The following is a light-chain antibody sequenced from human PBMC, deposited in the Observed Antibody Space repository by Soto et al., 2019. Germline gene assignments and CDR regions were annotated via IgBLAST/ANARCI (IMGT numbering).Light chain of an antibody. CDR1: QSVSSSY. V-gene: IGKV3-20*01. J-gene: IGKJ2*01. CDR2: GTS. Sequence: EIVLTQSPGTLSLSPGERATLSCRASQSVSSSYLAWYQQRPGQAPRLLMYGTSTRATGIPDRFGGSGSGTDFTLTISRLEPEDFAVYYCQQFGNPLTYTFGQGTKLEIK. CDR3: QQFGNPLTYT.